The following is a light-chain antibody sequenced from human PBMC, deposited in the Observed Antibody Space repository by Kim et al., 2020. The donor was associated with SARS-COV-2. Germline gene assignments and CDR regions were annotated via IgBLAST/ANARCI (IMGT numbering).Light chain of an antibody. CDR2: KDV. Sequence: SYELTQPPSVSVALGQTATITCGGDKIGNKNVIWYQQKPGQPPLLVIYKDVRRPSGIPERFSGSNSGNTATLTISGAQAGDEADYYCQVWDSSTEVFGAGTKVTVL. J-gene: IGLJ1*01. CDR1: KIGNKN. CDR3: QVWDSSTEV. V-gene: IGLV3-9*01.